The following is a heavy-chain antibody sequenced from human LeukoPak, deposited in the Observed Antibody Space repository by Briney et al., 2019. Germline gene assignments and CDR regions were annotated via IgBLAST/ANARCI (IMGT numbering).Heavy chain of an antibody. V-gene: IGHV4-4*07. J-gene: IGHJ6*03. Sequence: PSETLSLTCTVSGGSISISYWSWIRQPAGKGLEWIGRIYTSGTTSYNPSLKSRVSISVDKSKNQLSLKVSSVTAADTAVYYCARLGYSSSSTGYYYYMDVWGKGTTVTVSS. CDR1: GGSISISY. CDR2: IYTSGTT. CDR3: ARLGYSSSSTGYYYYMDV. D-gene: IGHD6-6*01.